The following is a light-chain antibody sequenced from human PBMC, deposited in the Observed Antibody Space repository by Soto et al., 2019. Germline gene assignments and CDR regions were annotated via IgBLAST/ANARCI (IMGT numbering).Light chain of an antibody. Sequence: DIVMTQSPLSLPVTPGEPASISCRSSQSLLHSNGYNYLDWYLQRPGQPPQHLIFLASNRATGVPDRFRGSGSGTDFTLKISRLEAEDVGIYYCMQSIQTPVTFGQGTKVEIK. CDR3: MQSIQTPVT. CDR2: LAS. V-gene: IGKV2-28*01. J-gene: IGKJ1*01. CDR1: QSLLHSNGYNY.